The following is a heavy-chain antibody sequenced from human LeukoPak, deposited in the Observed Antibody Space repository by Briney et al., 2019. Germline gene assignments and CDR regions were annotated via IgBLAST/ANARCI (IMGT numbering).Heavy chain of an antibody. CDR2: IKQDGSGK. V-gene: IGHV3-7*03. D-gene: IGHD5-18*01. J-gene: IGHJ5*02. Sequence: GGSLRLSCAASGFTFSSYWMSWVRQAPGKGLEWVANIKQDGSGKYYVDSVKGRFTISRDNAKNSLYLQMNSLRAEDTAVYYCARVSYRNRYGYSYGIPNWFDPWGQGTLVTVSS. CDR1: GFTFSSYW. CDR3: ARVSYRNRYGYSYGIPNWFDP.